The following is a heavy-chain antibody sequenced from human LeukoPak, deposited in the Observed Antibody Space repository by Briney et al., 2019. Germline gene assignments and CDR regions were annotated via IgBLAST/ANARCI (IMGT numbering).Heavy chain of an antibody. Sequence: SETLSLTCTASGDPISGYSDYKWTWIRQPPGKGLQWIGYVYYSGSTNYNPSLRSRVTISVDTSKNQFSLKLTSVNAADTAVYYCAREYSGFDHWGQGTLVTVSS. CDR1: GDPISGYSDY. D-gene: IGHD1-26*01. J-gene: IGHJ4*02. V-gene: IGHV4-61*08. CDR2: VYYSGST. CDR3: AREYSGFDH.